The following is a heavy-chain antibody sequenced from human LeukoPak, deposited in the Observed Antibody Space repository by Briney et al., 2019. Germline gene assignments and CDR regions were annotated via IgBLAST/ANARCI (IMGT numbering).Heavy chain of an antibody. J-gene: IGHJ4*02. D-gene: IGHD3-3*01. CDR3: ARHRDFWSGLLDY. CDR2: IYYSGST. V-gene: IGHV4-39*01. CDR1: GGSISSSTSY. Sequence: PSENLSLTCPVSGGSISSSTSYWGWIRQPPGKGLEWIGNIYYSGSTYYNPSLRSRVTISVDTSKNQFSLNLSSVTAADTAVYYCARHRDFWSGLLDYWGQGTLVTVSS.